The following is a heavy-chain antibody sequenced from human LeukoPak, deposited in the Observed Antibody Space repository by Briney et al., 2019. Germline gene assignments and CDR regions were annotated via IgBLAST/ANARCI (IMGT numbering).Heavy chain of an antibody. J-gene: IGHJ4*02. CDR2: ISYDGSNK. CDR1: GFTFSSYA. V-gene: IGHV3-30*04. Sequence: PGRSLRLSCAASGFTFSSYAMHWIRQAPGKGLEWVAVISYDGSNKYYADSVKGRFTISRDNSKNTLYLQMNSLRAEDTAVYYCAKKRWLHSPFDYWGQGTLVTVSS. D-gene: IGHD5-24*01. CDR3: AKKRWLHSPFDY.